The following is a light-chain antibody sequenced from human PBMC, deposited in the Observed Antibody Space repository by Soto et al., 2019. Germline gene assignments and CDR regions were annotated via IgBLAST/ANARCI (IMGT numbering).Light chain of an antibody. V-gene: IGKV3-20*01. Sequence: EIVLTQSPGTLSLSPGERATLSCRSSQRVGSSYLAWYQQKPGQAPRLLIYGASSRATGIPERFSGSGSGPHFTPSISRLEPEDFAVYYCQQSGSSHWSFGQGTTVEIK. CDR1: QRVGSSY. CDR3: QQSGSSHWS. J-gene: IGKJ1*01. CDR2: GAS.